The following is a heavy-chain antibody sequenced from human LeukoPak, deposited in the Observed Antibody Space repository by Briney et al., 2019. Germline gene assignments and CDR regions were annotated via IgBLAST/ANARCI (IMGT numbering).Heavy chain of an antibody. J-gene: IGHJ2*01. CDR2: ISHDSTDT. V-gene: IGHV3-74*01. D-gene: IGHD2-21*01. CDR3: ARDLTLLFFDV. CDR1: GFTFSTYG. Sequence: PGGSLRLSCAASGFTFSTYGMHWVRQAPGKGLMWVSPISHDSTDTSYADSVKGRFTISRDNARNSLYLQMNSLRADDTAVCYCARDLTLLFFDVWGRGTLVTVSS.